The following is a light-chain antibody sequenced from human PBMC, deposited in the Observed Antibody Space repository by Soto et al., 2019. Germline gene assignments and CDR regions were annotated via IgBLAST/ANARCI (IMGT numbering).Light chain of an antibody. CDR2: ATS. CDR1: QSVDSRF. CDR3: QQYSSPPRYT. V-gene: IGKV3-20*01. Sequence: DIVLTQSPGTLSLSPGERATLSCRASQSVDSRFLAWYQQKPGQSPRLLISATSSRATGIPDRFSGSGSGTDFTLTISRLEAEDFAVYYCQQYSSPPRYTFGQGTKLEIK. J-gene: IGKJ2*01.